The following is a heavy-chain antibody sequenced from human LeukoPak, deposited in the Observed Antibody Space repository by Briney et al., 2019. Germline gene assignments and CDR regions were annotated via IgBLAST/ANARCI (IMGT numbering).Heavy chain of an antibody. Sequence: PGGSLRLSCAASGFTFDDYGMSWVRQAPGKGLEWVSVIYSGGSTYYADSVKGRFTISRDNSKNTLYLQMNSLRAEDTAVYYCARDLLVATPGRFDYWGQGTLVTVSS. CDR3: ARDLLVATPGRFDY. D-gene: IGHD5-12*01. V-gene: IGHV3-66*01. CDR2: IYSGGST. J-gene: IGHJ4*02. CDR1: GFTFDDYG.